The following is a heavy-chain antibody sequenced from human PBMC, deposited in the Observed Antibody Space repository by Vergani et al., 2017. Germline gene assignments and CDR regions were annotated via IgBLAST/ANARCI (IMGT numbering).Heavy chain of an antibody. Sequence: EVQLVETGGGLIQPGGSLRLSCAASGFTVSSNYMSWVRQAPGKGLEWVSVIYSVGSTYYADSVKGRFTISRDNSKNTLYLQMNSLRAEDTAVYYCARSELDSSSWWSDAFDIWGQGTMVTVSS. CDR1: GFTVSSNY. D-gene: IGHD6-6*01. CDR2: IYSVGST. CDR3: ARSELDSSSWWSDAFDI. V-gene: IGHV3-53*02. J-gene: IGHJ3*02.